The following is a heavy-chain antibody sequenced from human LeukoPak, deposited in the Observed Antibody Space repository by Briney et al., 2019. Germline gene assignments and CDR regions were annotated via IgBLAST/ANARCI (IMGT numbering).Heavy chain of an antibody. D-gene: IGHD3-3*01. Sequence: PGESLRLSCAASGFTFSSYSMNWVRQAPGKGLEWVSYISSSSSTINYADSVKGRFTISRDNAKNSLYLQMNSLRAEDTAVYYCARVGVVIPKGDAFDIWGQGTMVTVSS. CDR1: GFTFSSYS. CDR2: ISSSSSTI. V-gene: IGHV3-48*01. J-gene: IGHJ3*02. CDR3: ARVGVVIPKGDAFDI.